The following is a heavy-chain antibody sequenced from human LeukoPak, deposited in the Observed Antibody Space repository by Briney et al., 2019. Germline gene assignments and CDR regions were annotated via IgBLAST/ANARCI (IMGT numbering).Heavy chain of an antibody. CDR3: ARACSSTSCYSDY. CDR2: ISSSGSTI. V-gene: IGHV3-48*03. D-gene: IGHD2-2*01. CDR1: GFIFSSHE. J-gene: IGHJ4*02. Sequence: PGGSLRLSCAASGFIFSSHEMNWVRQAPGKGLEWVSYISSSGSTIYYADSVKGRFTISRDNAKNSLYLQMNSLRAEDTAIYYCARACSSTSCYSDYWGQGTLVTVSS.